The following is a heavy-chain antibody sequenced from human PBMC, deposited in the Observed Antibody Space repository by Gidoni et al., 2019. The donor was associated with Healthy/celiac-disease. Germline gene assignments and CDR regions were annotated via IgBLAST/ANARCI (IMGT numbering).Heavy chain of an antibody. CDR3: AKDVAYYDFWSGYFYYYYYGMDV. Sequence: QVQLVESGGGVVQPGRSLRLSCAASGFTFSSYGMHWVRQAPGKGLEWVAVISYDGSNKYYADSVKGRFTISRDNSKNTLYLQMNSLRAEDTAVYYCAKDVAYYDFWSGYFYYYYYGMDVWGQGTTVTVSS. J-gene: IGHJ6*02. CDR2: ISYDGSNK. CDR1: GFTFSSYG. V-gene: IGHV3-30*18. D-gene: IGHD3-3*01.